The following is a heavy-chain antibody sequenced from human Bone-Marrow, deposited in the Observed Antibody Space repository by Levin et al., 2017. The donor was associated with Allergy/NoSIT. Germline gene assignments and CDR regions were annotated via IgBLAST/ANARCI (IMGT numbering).Heavy chain of an antibody. CDR3: ARVIIDGYFDL. CDR2: IYSGGST. J-gene: IGHJ2*01. CDR1: GFTVRSNY. D-gene: IGHD3-3*01. Sequence: LSLTCAASGFTVRSNYMSWVRQAPGKGLEWVSVIYSGGSTYYADSVKGRFTISRDNSKNTLYLQMNSLRAEDTAVYYCARVIIDGYFDLWGRGTLVTVSS. V-gene: IGHV3-66*01.